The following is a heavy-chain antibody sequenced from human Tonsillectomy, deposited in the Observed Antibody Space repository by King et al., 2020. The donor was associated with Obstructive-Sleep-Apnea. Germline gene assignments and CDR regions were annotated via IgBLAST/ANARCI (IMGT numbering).Heavy chain of an antibody. CDR2: IKSGGTM. D-gene: IGHD3-22*01. CDR1: GFIFSDYY. J-gene: IGHJ4*02. V-gene: IGHV3-11*01. CDR3: ARGRRYYDSNGYYPYFEY. Sequence: VQLVESGGGLVKPGGSLRLSCAASGFIFSDYYMHWIRQAPGKGLEWVSSIKSGGTMYYANSVKGRFTISRANTKNSLFLQLNSLRAEDTAVYYCARGRRYYDSNGYYPYFEYWGPGTLVTVSS.